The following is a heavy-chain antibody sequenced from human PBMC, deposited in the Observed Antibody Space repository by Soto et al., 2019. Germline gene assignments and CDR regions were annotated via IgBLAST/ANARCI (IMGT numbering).Heavy chain of an antibody. V-gene: IGHV1-69*13. Sequence: SVKVSCKASRVAFSKFIVTWVRQAPGLGLEWVGGIIPIFGTANYAQKFQGRVTITADESTSASYMEVNNLRSEDTAVYYCAKVRYSSPMGYYYGMDVWGQGTTVT. J-gene: IGHJ6*02. CDR1: RVAFSKFI. CDR3: AKVRYSSPMGYYYGMDV. CDR2: IIPIFGTA. D-gene: IGHD6-19*01.